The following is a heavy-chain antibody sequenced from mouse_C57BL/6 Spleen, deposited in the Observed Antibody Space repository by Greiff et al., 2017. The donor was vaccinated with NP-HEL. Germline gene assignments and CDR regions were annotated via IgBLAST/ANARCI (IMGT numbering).Heavy chain of an antibody. CDR3: ARGVYYGPYWYFDV. J-gene: IGHJ1*03. Sequence: EVQLVESGGGLVKPGGSLKLSCAASGFTFSDYGMHWVRQAPEKGLEWVAYISSGSSTIYSADTVKGRFTISRDNSKNTLFLQMTSLRSEDTAMYYCARGVYYGPYWYFDVWGTGTTVTVSS. V-gene: IGHV5-17*01. D-gene: IGHD1-1*01. CDR1: GFTFSDYG. CDR2: ISSGSSTI.